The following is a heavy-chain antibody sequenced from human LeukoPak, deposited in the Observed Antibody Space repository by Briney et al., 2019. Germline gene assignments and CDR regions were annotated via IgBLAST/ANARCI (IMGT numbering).Heavy chain of an antibody. CDR3: ARAGRYCSGGSCYSSEFDY. D-gene: IGHD2-15*01. CDR2: IYTSGST. V-gene: IGHV4-61*02. J-gene: IGHJ4*02. Sequence: PSETLSLTCTVSGGSISSGSYYWSWIRQPAGKGLEWIGRIYTSGSTNYNPSLKSRVTISVDTSKNQFSLKLSSVTAADTDVYYCARAGRYCSGGSCYSSEFDYWGQGTLVTVSS. CDR1: GGSISSGSYY.